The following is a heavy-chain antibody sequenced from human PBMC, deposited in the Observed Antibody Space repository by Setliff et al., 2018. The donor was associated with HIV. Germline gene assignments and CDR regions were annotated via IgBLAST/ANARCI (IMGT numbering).Heavy chain of an antibody. CDR2: ISGNNRIT. Sequence: ASVKVSCKTSGYKFNIFGVSWVRQAPGQGLEWMGWISGNNRITYYAQNFQSRVTLTTDTSTSTSNMELRSLRSDDTAVYYCARGKVLRGNILYYWGQGTLVTVSS. D-gene: IGHD2-8*01. V-gene: IGHV1-18*01. CDR3: ARGKVLRGNILYY. J-gene: IGHJ4*02. CDR1: GYKFNIFG.